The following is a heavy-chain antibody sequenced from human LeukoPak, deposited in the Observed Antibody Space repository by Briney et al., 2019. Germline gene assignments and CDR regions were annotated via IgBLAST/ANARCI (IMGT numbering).Heavy chain of an antibody. D-gene: IGHD2-15*01. CDR2: IYSGGNT. V-gene: IGHV3-66*01. CDR1: GFTFSDYY. CDR3: ARTPMFYFYGMDV. Sequence: PGGSLRLSCAASGFTFSDYYMSWVRQAPGKGLEWVSFIYSGGNTYYADSVKGRFTISRDNSKNTVYLQMNSLRAEDTAVYYCARTPMFYFYGMDVWGQGTTVTVSS. J-gene: IGHJ6*02.